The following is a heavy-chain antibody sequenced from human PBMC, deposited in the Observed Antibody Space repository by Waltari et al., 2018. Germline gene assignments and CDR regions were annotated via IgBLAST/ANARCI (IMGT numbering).Heavy chain of an antibody. V-gene: IGHV4-34*01. D-gene: IGHD2-15*01. Sequence: QVQLQQWGAGLLKPSETLSLTCAVYGGSFSGYYWSWIRQPPGKGMEGIGEIKHSGSTNYHPSLKSRVTISVDTPKNKFSRKLGAGTAADTAVYYCARGGGSPFDYWGQGTLVTVSS. J-gene: IGHJ4*02. CDR1: GGSFSGYY. CDR2: IKHSGST. CDR3: ARGGGSPFDY.